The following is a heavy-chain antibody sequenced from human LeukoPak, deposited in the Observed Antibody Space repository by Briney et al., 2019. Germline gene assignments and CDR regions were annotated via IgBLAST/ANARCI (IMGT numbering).Heavy chain of an antibody. CDR1: GGSISGYY. CDR3: ATKLYGDYRGFDY. V-gene: IGHV4-59*01. J-gene: IGHJ4*02. D-gene: IGHD4-17*01. CDR2: IHDSGNT. Sequence: SETLSLTCTVSGGSISGYYWSWIRQPPGKGLEWIGFIHDSGNTYYNASLKSRVTISVDTSKNQLSLNLRSVAAADTAVYYCATKLYGDYRGFDYWGQGTLVTVSS.